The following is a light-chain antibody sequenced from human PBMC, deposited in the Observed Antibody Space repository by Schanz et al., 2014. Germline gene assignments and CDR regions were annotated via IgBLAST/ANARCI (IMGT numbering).Light chain of an antibody. CDR3: QQYGGSYT. CDR1: QSVSSY. CDR2: DAS. Sequence: EIVLTQSPATLSLSPGERATLSCRASQSVSSYLAWYQQKPGQAPRLLIYDASNRATGIPARFSGSGSGTDFTLTISSLEPEDFAVYYCQQYGGSYTFGQGTKLEIK. V-gene: IGKV3-11*01. J-gene: IGKJ2*01.